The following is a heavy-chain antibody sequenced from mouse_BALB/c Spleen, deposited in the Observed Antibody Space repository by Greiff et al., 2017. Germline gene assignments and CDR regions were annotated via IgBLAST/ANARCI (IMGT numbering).Heavy chain of an antibody. J-gene: IGHJ4*01. CDR3: ARPNPYYYAMDY. CDR2: IYPGDGDT. CDR1: GYTFTSYW. Sequence: VQLQQSGAELARPGASVKLSCKASGYTFTSYWMQWVKQRPGQGLEWIGAIYPGDGDTRYTQKFKGKATLTADKSSSTAYMQLSSLASEDSAVYYCARPNPYYYAMDYWGQGTSVTVSS. V-gene: IGHV1-87*01.